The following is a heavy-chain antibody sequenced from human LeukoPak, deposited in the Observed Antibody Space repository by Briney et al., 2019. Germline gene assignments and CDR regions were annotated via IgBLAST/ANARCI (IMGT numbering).Heavy chain of an antibody. CDR2: IYTSGST. Sequence: SETLSLTCTVSGGSISSYYWSWIRQPAGKGLEWIGRIYTSGSTNYNPSLKSRVTMSVDTSKNQFSLKLSSVTAADTAVYYCARDSSDYYGSGSYYRDYYYYYGMDVWGQGTTVTVSS. D-gene: IGHD3-10*01. J-gene: IGHJ6*02. CDR3: ARDSSDYYGSGSYYRDYYYYYGMDV. V-gene: IGHV4-4*07. CDR1: GGSISSYY.